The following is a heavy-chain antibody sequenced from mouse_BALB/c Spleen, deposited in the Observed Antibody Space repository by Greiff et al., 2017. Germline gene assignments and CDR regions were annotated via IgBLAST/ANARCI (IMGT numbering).Heavy chain of an antibody. D-gene: IGHD2-3*01. V-gene: IGHV1-4*01. CDR2: INPSSGYT. CDR3: ARRDDGYPAWFAY. Sequence: QVQLQQSGAELARPGASVKMSCKASGYTFTSYTMHWVKQRPGQGLEWIGYINPSSGYTNYNQKFKDKATLTADTSSSTAYMQLSRLTSEDSAVYYCARRDDGYPAWFAYWGQGTTVTVSA. CDR1: GYTFTSYT. J-gene: IGHJ3*01.